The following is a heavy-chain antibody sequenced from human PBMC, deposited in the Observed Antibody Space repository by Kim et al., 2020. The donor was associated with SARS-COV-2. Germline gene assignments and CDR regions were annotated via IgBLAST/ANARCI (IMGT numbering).Heavy chain of an antibody. CDR2: ISSSGGST. D-gene: IGHD2-15*01. J-gene: IGHJ4*02. CDR3: ARQGIGRYCSGGSCYFFDY. V-gene: IGHV3-23*01. Sequence: GGSLRLSCAASGFTFSSYAMSWVRQAPGKGLVWVSGISSSGGSTHYADSVKGRFTISRDNSKNTLYLQMNSLRAEDTAVYYCARQGIGRYCSGGSCYFFDYWGQGTLVTVSS. CDR1: GFTFSSYA.